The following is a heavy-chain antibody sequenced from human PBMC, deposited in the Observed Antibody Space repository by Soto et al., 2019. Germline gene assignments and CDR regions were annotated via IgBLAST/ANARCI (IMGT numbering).Heavy chain of an antibody. V-gene: IGHV1-69*13. CDR3: VRSGYYPHYYYYGMDV. CDR1: GCTFSSYA. D-gene: IGHD3-3*01. Sequence: GASVKVSCKASGCTFSSYAISWVRQAPGQGLEWMGGIIPIFGTANYAQKFQGRVTITADESTSTAYMELSSLRSEDTAVYYCVRSGYYPHYYYYGMDVWGQGTTVTVSS. J-gene: IGHJ6*02. CDR2: IIPIFGTA.